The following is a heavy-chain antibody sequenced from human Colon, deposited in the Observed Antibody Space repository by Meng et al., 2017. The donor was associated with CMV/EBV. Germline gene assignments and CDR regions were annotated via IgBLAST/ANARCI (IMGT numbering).Heavy chain of an antibody. CDR2: LYHTGGT. CDR1: GGSISSSNNY. J-gene: IGHJ4*02. CDR3: ARQRNCSYAYYLDY. Sequence: SETLSLTCTVSGGSISSSNNYWVWIRQPPGKGREWIWSLYHTGGTNYNPSLKSRVSISVDTSKNQCSLKLSTVAAADAAVYYCARQRNCSYAYYLDYWGQGTLVTVSS. V-gene: IGHV4-39*07. D-gene: IGHD1-7*01.